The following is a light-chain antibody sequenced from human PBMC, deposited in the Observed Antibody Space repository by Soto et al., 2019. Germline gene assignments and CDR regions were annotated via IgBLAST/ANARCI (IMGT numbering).Light chain of an antibody. V-gene: IGLV2-14*01. J-gene: IGLJ2*01. CDR3: SSYASRSSLV. CDR1: SSDVGGYDY. CDR2: DVS. Sequence: QSALTQPASVSGSPGQSITISCTGTSSDVGGYDYVSWYQQHPGKVPKLMIYDVSSRPSGVSNRFSGSKSGNTASLTISGLQAEDEADYYCSSYASRSSLVFGGGTKLTVL.